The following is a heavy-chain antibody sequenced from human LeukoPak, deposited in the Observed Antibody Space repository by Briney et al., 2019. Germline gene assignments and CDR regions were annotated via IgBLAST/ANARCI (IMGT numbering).Heavy chain of an antibody. Sequence: GGSLRLSCAASGFTFSSYWMSWVRQAPGKGLEWVANIKQDGSEKYYVDSLKGRFTISRDNAKNSLYPQMNSLRAEDTAVYYCARQAESGSYFSDAFDFWGQGTMVTVSS. CDR1: GFTFSSYW. D-gene: IGHD3-10*01. CDR3: ARQAESGSYFSDAFDF. CDR2: IKQDGSEK. V-gene: IGHV3-7*01. J-gene: IGHJ3*01.